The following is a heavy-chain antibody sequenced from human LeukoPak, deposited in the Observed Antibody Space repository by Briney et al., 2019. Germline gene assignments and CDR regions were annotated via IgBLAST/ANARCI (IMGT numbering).Heavy chain of an antibody. CDR3: ARHQIVGATFGSLDI. D-gene: IGHD1-26*01. CDR1: GYSFTSYW. Sequence: GESLKISCKGSGYSFTSYWIGWVRQMPGKGLEWMGIIYPGDSDTRYSPSFQGQVTISADKSISTAYLQWSSLKASDTAMYYCARHQIVGATFGSLDIWGQGTMVTVSS. CDR2: IYPGDSDT. V-gene: IGHV5-51*01. J-gene: IGHJ3*02.